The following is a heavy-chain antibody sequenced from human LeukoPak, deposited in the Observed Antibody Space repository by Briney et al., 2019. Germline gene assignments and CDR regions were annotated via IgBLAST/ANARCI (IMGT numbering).Heavy chain of an antibody. Sequence: ASVKVSCKASGYTFTDYYLYWVRQAPGQGLEWMGWINPNSGGTNYAQKFQGRVTMTRDTSISTAYMELSRLRSDDTAVYYCARDPVSSSGWWEFDYWGQGTLVTVSS. J-gene: IGHJ4*02. CDR2: INPNSGGT. D-gene: IGHD6-19*01. V-gene: IGHV1-2*02. CDR1: GYTFTDYY. CDR3: ARDPVSSSGWWEFDY.